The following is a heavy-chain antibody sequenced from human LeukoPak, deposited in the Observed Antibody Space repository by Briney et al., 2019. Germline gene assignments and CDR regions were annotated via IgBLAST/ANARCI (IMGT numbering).Heavy chain of an antibody. D-gene: IGHD1-26*01. V-gene: IGHV1-46*01. J-gene: IGHJ4*02. CDR2: INPSGGNT. Sequence: ASVKVSCKASGYTFTGYYMHWVRQAPGQGLEWMGIINPSGGNTSYAQKFQGRVTMTRDMSTSTVYMELSSLRSEDTAVYYCARDRSGSYSFDYWGQGTLVTVSS. CDR1: GYTFTGYY. CDR3: ARDRSGSYSFDY.